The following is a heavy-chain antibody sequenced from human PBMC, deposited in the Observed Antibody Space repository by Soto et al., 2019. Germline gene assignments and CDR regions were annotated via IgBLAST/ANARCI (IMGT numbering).Heavy chain of an antibody. V-gene: IGHV5-10-1*01. CDR1: GYSFTSYW. J-gene: IGHJ6*02. D-gene: IGHD6-13*01. Sequence: PGESLKISCKGSGYSFTSYWISWVRQMPGKGLEWMGRIDPSDSYTNYSPTFQGHVTISADKSISTAYLQWSSLKASVTAMYYCARHVRIAAAGTGYYYYYGMDVWGQGTTVTVSS. CDR3: ARHVRIAAAGTGYYYYYGMDV. CDR2: IDPSDSYT.